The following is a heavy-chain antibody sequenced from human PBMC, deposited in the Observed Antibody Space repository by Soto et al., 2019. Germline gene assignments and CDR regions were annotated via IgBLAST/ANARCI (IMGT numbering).Heavy chain of an antibody. CDR2: IDPSGGTT. CDR1: GYPFTSYY. D-gene: IGHD3-16*02. J-gene: IGHJ6*02. V-gene: IGHV1-46*01. Sequence: ASVKVSCKASGYPFTSYYIHCVRQAPGQGLEWMGLIDPSGGTTASAQKFQGRVTMTRDTSTSTVYMELSSLRSEDTAVYFCARLSPRYYHYGMDVWGQGTTVTVSS. CDR3: ARLSPRYYHYGMDV.